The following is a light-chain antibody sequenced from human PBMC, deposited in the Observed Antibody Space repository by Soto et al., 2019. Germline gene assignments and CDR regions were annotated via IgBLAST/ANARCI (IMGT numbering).Light chain of an antibody. Sequence: DIQMTQSPSSLSASVRDRVTITCRASQGISNYLAWYQQKPGKVPKLLIYDASTLQSGVPSRFSGSGSGTDFTLTIRSMQPKDVATYYCLKYDSAPWTFGQGTKVEIK. J-gene: IGKJ1*01. CDR3: LKYDSAPWT. CDR2: DAS. V-gene: IGKV1-27*01. CDR1: QGISNY.